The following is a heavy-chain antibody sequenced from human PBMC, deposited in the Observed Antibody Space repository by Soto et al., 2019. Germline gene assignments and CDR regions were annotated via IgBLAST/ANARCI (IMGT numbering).Heavy chain of an antibody. CDR2: IYWDDDK. Sequence: QITLKESGPTLVKPTQTLTLTCTFSGFLLSTSGVGVGWIRQPPGKALEWLALIYWDDDKRYSPSLKSRLTITKDTSTNQVVLTMTNMDPVDTATYYCAHTPEGASRVRGTGRYFQHWGQGTLVTVSS. V-gene: IGHV2-5*02. D-gene: IGHD3-10*01. CDR3: AHTPEGASRVRGTGRYFQH. J-gene: IGHJ1*01. CDR1: GFLLSTSGVG.